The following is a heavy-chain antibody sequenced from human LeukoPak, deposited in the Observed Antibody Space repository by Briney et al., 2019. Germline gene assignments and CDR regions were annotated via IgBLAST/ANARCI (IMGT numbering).Heavy chain of an antibody. CDR1: GGSFSGYY. CDR2: IYYSGST. D-gene: IGHD3-10*01. Sequence: SETLSLTCAVYGGSFSGYYWSWVRQPPGKGLEWIGYIYYSGSTNYNPSLKSRVTISVDTSKNQFSLKLSSVTAADTAVYYCARQGWFGELSHDAFDIWGQGTMVTVSS. CDR3: ARQGWFGELSHDAFDI. V-gene: IGHV4-59*08. J-gene: IGHJ3*02.